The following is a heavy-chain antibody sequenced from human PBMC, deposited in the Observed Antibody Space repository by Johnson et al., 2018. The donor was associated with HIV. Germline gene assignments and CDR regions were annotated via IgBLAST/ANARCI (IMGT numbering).Heavy chain of an antibody. D-gene: IGHD6-19*01. CDR3: ARDIIAVAGYDAFDI. CDR1: GFTFSNAW. J-gene: IGHJ3*02. CDR2: ISSNGGST. Sequence: EVQLVESGGGLVKPGGSLRLSCAASGFTFSNAWMSWVRQAPGKGLEYVSAISSNGGSTYYANSVKGRFTISRDNSKNTLYLQMNSLRAEDTAVYYCARDIIAVAGYDAFDIWGQGTMVTVSS. V-gene: IGHV3-64*01.